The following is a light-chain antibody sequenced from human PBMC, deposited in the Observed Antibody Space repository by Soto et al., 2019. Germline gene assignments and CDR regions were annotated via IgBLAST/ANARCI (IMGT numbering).Light chain of an antibody. Sequence: QSVLTQPPSVSAALGQKVTISCSGSSSNIGNNYVSWYQQLPGTAPKLLIYDNNKRPSGIRDRFSGSKSGTSATLGITGLQTGDEAEYYCGTWDSSLSAWVFGGGTKVTVL. CDR2: DNN. V-gene: IGLV1-51*01. CDR1: SSNIGNNY. J-gene: IGLJ3*02. CDR3: GTWDSSLSAWV.